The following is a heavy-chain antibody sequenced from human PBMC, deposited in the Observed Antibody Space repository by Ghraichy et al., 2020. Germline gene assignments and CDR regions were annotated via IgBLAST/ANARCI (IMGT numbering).Heavy chain of an antibody. J-gene: IGHJ4*02. Sequence: SETLSLTCGVSGGSFNNYNWSWIRQPPGKGLEWIGEINHSGDTNYNPSLKSRLTILLDKPKKQFSLKLTSVTAADTAIYYCARGGSTWYIDLWGQETLVIVSS. D-gene: IGHD6-13*01. CDR1: GGSFNNYN. CDR3: ARGGSTWYIDL. V-gene: IGHV4-34*01. CDR2: INHSGDT.